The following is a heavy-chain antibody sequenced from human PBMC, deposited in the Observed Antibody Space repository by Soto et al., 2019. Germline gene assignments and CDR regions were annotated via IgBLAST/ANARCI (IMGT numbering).Heavy chain of an antibody. J-gene: IGHJ4*02. V-gene: IGHV3-72*01. D-gene: IGHD3-22*01. Sequence: GGSLRLSRAASGFSFSDYYMNWVRQAPGMGLEWVARIKNKRNSYTVAFAASMDGRFTSSRDVSNTSLYLQMNSLKTGGTPVYFCARDGRGYPADQWGQGTLVTVSS. CDR2: IKNKRNSYTV. CDR1: GFSFSDYY. CDR3: ARDGRGYPADQ.